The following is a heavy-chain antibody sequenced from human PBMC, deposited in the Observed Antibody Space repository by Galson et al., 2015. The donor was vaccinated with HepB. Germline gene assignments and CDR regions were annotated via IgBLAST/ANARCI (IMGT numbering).Heavy chain of an antibody. D-gene: IGHD2-15*01. J-gene: IGHJ4*02. CDR2: ISGSSSTI. CDR1: GFTFSSYS. V-gene: IGHV3-48*01. Sequence: SLRLSCAASGFTFSSYSMNWVRQAPGKGLEWVSYISGSSSTIYYADSVKGRFTISRDNSKNTLLLQLNSLRAEDTAMYFCAKDGIMVANNPYHFHYWGQGTLVTVSS. CDR3: AKDGIMVANNPYHFHY.